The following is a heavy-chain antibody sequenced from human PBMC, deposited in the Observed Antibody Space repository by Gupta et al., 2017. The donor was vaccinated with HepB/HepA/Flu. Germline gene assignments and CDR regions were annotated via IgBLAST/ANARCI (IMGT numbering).Heavy chain of an antibody. D-gene: IGHD2-15*01. CDR3: AHRGDCSGGSCSYYMDY. CDR2: IYWDDDN. V-gene: IGHV2-5*02. J-gene: IGHJ4*02. Sequence: QIPLKASGPTLVKPTQTLTLTCTFSGFSLSTSGVGVGWIRQPPGKALEWLALIYWDDDNRYSPSLKSRLTSTKDNSKIQVVLTMTNIDPVDTSTYSSAHRGDCSGGSCSYYMDYWGQGTPVTVSS. CDR1: GFSLSTSGVG.